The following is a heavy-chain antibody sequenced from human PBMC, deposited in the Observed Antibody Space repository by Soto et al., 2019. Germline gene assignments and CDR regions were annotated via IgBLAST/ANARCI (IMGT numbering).Heavy chain of an antibody. CDR1: GGSFSGYY. Sequence: ETLSLTCAVYGGSFSGYYWSWIRQPPGKGLEWIGEINHSGSTNYNPSLKSRVTISVDTSKNQFSLKLSSVTAADTAVYYCARGMGGSTYYYYYYGMDVWGQGTTVTVSS. CDR2: INHSGST. J-gene: IGHJ6*02. V-gene: IGHV4-34*01. D-gene: IGHD3-16*01. CDR3: ARGMGGSTYYYYYYGMDV.